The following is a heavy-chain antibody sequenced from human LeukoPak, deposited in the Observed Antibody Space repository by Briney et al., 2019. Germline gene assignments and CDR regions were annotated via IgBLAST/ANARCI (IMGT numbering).Heavy chain of an antibody. CDR1: GFTFDAYT. CDR3: AKSRVASLVLDY. Sequence: GGSLRLSCAAAGFTFDAYTMHWVRQAPGKGLEWVSLISWDGGSTYYADSVKGRFTISRDNGKNSLYLQMNSLRTEDTALYYCAKSRVASLVLDYWGQGTLVTVSS. D-gene: IGHD5-12*01. V-gene: IGHV3-43*01. J-gene: IGHJ4*02. CDR2: ISWDGGST.